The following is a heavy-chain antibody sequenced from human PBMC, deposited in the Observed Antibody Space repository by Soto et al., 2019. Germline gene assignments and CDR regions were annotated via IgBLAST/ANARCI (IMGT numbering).Heavy chain of an antibody. Sequence: PGESLKISCKASGYRFTSYWIGWVRQMPGKGLECMGIIYPDDSDTRYSPSFRGQVIISADRSISTAYLQWSSLKASDTAMYYCARLPSTSQHTWFYAPTVTDYYYYGMDVWGQGTTVTVSS. D-gene: IGHD4-17*01. V-gene: IGHV5-51*01. J-gene: IGHJ6*02. CDR3: ARLPSTSQHTWFYAPTVTDYYYYGMDV. CDR1: GYRFTSYW. CDR2: IYPDDSDT.